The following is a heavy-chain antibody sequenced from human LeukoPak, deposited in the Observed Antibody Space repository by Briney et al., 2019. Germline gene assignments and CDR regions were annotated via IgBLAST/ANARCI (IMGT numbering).Heavy chain of an antibody. CDR2: INVDGSDT. Sequence: GGSLRLSCAASGFPFDNYWIHWVRQVPGKGLVWVSRINVDGSDTAYADAVKGRFTISRDNAKNTVFLQMNSLRAEDTAIYYCARTGSGASTTNYWGQGTLVTVS. J-gene: IGHJ4*02. D-gene: IGHD2-15*01. CDR3: ARTGSGASTTNY. CDR1: GFPFDNYW. V-gene: IGHV3-74*01.